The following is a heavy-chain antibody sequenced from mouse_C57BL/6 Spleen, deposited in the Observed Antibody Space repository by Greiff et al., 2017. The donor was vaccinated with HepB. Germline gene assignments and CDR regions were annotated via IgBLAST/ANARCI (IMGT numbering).Heavy chain of an antibody. CDR3: ARENSKRPFDD. J-gene: IGHJ2*01. CDR1: GYTFTDYN. V-gene: IGHV1-18*01. Sequence: VQLQQSGPELVKPGASVKIPCKASGYTFTDYNMDWVKQSHGKSLEWIGDINPNNGGTIYNQKFKGKATLTVDKSSSTAYMELRSLTSEDTAVYYCARENSKRPFDDWGQGTTLTVSS. D-gene: IGHD2-5*01. CDR2: INPNNGGT.